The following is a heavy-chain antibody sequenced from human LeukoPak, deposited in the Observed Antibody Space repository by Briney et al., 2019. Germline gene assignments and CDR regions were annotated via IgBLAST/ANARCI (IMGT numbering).Heavy chain of an antibody. J-gene: IGHJ4*02. CDR2: MNPNSGNT. Sequence: ASVKVSCKASGYTFTSYDINWVRQATGQGLEWMGWMNPNSGNTGYAQKFQGRVTITADESTSTAYMELSSLRSEDTAVYYCARGDYYDSSGNPFDYWGQGTLVTVSS. CDR1: GYTFTSYD. D-gene: IGHD3-22*01. V-gene: IGHV1-8*01. CDR3: ARGDYYDSSGNPFDY.